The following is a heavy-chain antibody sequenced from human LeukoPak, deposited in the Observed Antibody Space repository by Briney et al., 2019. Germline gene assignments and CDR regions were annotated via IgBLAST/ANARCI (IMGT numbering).Heavy chain of an antibody. CDR2: IGGSADSA. V-gene: IGHV3-23*01. CDR3: AREGSGYYNDY. D-gene: IGHD3-22*01. CDR1: GFTFSIYA. Sequence: GGSLRLSCAASGFTFSIYAMNWVRQAPGKGLEWVSVIGGSADSADYADSVKGRFTISRDDSKNTLYLQMISLRSEDTAVYYCAREGSGYYNDYWGQGTLVTVSS. J-gene: IGHJ4*02.